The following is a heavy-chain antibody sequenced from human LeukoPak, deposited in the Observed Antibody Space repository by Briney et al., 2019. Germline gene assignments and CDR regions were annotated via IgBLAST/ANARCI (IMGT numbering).Heavy chain of an antibody. J-gene: IGHJ4*02. CDR1: GYSISSGYY. CDR3: ARVWDLGYCSGGSCYTETGSYYFDY. CDR2: IYHSGST. Sequence: SETLSLTCTVSGYSISSGYYWGWIRQPPGKGLEWIGSIYHSGSTYYNPSLKSRVTISVDTSKNQFSLKLSSVTAADTAVYYCARVWDLGYCSGGSCYTETGSYYFDYWGQGTLVTVSS. D-gene: IGHD2-15*01. V-gene: IGHV4-38-2*02.